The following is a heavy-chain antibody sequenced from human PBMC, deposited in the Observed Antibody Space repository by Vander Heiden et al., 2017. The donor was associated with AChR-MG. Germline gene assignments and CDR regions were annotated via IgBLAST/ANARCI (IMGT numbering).Heavy chain of an antibody. J-gene: IGHJ6*03. CDR2: IYTSGST. CDR1: VGSISSSH. V-gene: IGHV4-4*07. CDR3: ARDLGVWRQNYYYYYMDV. D-gene: IGHD3-3*01. Sequence: QVQLQESGPGLVKPSETLSPTCTVPVGSISSSHWSWIRQHAGEGLEWIGRIYTSGSTNYNPSLKSRVTMSVDTTKNQFSLKLSYVTAADTAVYYCARDLGVWRQNYYYYYMDVWGKGTTVTVSS.